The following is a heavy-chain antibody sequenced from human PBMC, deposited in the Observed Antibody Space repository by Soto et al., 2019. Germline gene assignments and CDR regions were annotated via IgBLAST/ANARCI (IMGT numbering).Heavy chain of an antibody. D-gene: IGHD1-1*01. V-gene: IGHV4-39*01. J-gene: IGHJ3*01. CDR1: TNSLSDSASY. CDR3: AATSGTTSAFDV. Sequence: QVQLQESGPGLLKPSETLSLTCSVSTNSLSDSASYWGWIRQPPGKGLEWIGTIYYSANTYHNPSLKSRVTLSLDTPKKQFSLRLRSVTVADTGVYYCAATSGTTSAFDVWGPGTTVAVSS. CDR2: IYYSANT.